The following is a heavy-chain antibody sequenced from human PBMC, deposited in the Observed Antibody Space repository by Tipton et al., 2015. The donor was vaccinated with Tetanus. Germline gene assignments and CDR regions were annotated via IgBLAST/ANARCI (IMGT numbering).Heavy chain of an antibody. D-gene: IGHD3-9*01. Sequence: SLRLSCAASGFTFSSYAMSWVRQAPGKGLEWVSTISGDGDNTYYADSVKGRFTISRDNSKTTLYLQMNSLRAEDTAVYYCTKWIYDLLPGYSVALFAYWGQGTLVTVTS. CDR2: ISGDGDNT. V-gene: IGHV3-23*01. CDR1: GFTFSSYA. J-gene: IGHJ4*02. CDR3: TKWIYDLLPGYSVALFAY.